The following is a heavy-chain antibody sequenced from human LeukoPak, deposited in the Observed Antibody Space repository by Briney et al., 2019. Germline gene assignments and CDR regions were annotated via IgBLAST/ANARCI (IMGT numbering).Heavy chain of an antibody. CDR3: AREYSSSWFDY. V-gene: IGHV3-23*01. CDR2: ISSSATST. Sequence: GGSLKLSCATSGFSFSTYAMSWVRQAPGKGLEWVSAISSSATSTYYADSVKGRFTISRDNAKNSLYLQMNSLRAEDTAVYYCAREYSSSWFDYWGQGTLVTVSS. CDR1: GFSFSTYA. D-gene: IGHD6-13*01. J-gene: IGHJ4*02.